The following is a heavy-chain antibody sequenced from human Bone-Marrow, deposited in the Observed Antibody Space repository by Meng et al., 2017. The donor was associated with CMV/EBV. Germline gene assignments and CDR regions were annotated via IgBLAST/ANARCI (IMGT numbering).Heavy chain of an antibody. J-gene: IGHJ4*02. V-gene: IGHV4-39*01. D-gene: IGHD2-2*01. CDR2: IYYSGST. CDR1: GGSISSSSYY. Sequence: SETLSLTCTVPGGSISSSSYYWGWIRQPPGKGLEWIGSIYYSGSTYYNPSLKSRVTISVDTSKNQFSLKLSSVTAADTALYYCARGDCSSTSCYFGVFFRVWGQGTLVTVSS. CDR3: ARGDCSSTSCYFGVFFRV.